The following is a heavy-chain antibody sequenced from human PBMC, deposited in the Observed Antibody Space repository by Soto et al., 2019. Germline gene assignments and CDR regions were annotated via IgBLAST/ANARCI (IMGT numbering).Heavy chain of an antibody. CDR1: GGSISSSSYY. CDR2: IYYSGST. CDR3: ARLRPTGRYYFDC. J-gene: IGHJ4*02. Sequence: SETLSLTCTVSGGSISSSSYYWGWIRQPPGKGLEWIGSIYYSGSTYYNPSLKSRVTISVDTSKNQFSLKPSSVTAADTAVYYCARLRPTGRYYFDCWGQGTLVTVSS. V-gene: IGHV4-39*01. D-gene: IGHD3-16*02.